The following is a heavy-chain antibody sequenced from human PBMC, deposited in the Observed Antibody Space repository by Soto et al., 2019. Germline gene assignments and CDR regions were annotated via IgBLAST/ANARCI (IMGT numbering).Heavy chain of an antibody. D-gene: IGHD2-2*02. CDR3: ARAPGGDCSSTSCYMFPGWIPLPMDYYYYYGMDV. J-gene: IGHJ6*02. V-gene: IGHV1-46*01. CDR2: INSSGGST. CDR1: GYSFTSYY. Sequence: AEAKGSSNASGYSFTSYYVHCVRQAPGQGLEWMGIINSSGGSTSYAQKFQGRVTMTRDTSTSTVYMELSSLRSEDTAVYYCARAPGGDCSSTSCYMFPGWIPLPMDYYYYYGMDVWGQGTKVTVSS.